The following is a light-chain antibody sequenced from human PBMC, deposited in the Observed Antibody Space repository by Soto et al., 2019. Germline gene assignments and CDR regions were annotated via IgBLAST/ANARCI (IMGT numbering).Light chain of an antibody. CDR1: QIISNSY. CDR3: QHYSTSLLT. V-gene: IGKV3-20*01. Sequence: EIVLTQSPGTLSLSPGERATLSCRASQIISNSYLAWYQQKPGQAPRLLIYDASSRATGIPDRFSGSGSGTDFTLTISRLEPEDFTVYYCQHYSTSLLTFGGGTKVDIK. J-gene: IGKJ4*01. CDR2: DAS.